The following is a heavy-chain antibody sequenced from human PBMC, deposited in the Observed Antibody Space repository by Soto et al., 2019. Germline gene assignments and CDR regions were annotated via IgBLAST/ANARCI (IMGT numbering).Heavy chain of an antibody. CDR1: GGSLSTNP. Sequence: SVKVSCKAPGGSLSTNPISWVRQAPGQGLEWMGGTGSGTGPGNHAQKFQGRLTVTADKSTSTVYMELTNLSSEDTAVYYCARRDSGGFYRFFDSWGQGTLVTVSS. V-gene: IGHV1-69*06. J-gene: IGHJ4*02. D-gene: IGHD2-15*01. CDR2: TGSGTGPG. CDR3: ARRDSGGFYRFFDS.